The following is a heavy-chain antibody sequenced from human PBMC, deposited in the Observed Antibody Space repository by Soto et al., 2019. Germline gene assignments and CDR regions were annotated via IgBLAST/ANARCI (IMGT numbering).Heavy chain of an antibody. J-gene: IGHJ4*02. CDR2: ISGSGGST. CDR1: GFTFSSYA. CDR3: AKVPVPGPSGWYYFDY. V-gene: IGHV3-23*01. Sequence: EVQLLESGGGLVQPGGSLRLSCAASGFTFSSYAMSWVRQAPGTGLEWVSAISGSGGSTLYADSVKGRFTLSRDNSKNTLYLQMNSLRAEDTAVYYCAKVPVPGPSGWYYFDYWGQGTLVTVSS. D-gene: IGHD6-19*01.